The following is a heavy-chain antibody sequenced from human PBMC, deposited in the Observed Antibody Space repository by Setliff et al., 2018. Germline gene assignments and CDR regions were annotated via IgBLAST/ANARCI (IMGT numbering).Heavy chain of an antibody. CDR3: ARDLQKSCY. CDR1: GFTFSSYW. J-gene: IGHJ4*02. CDR2: TSSSGRST. Sequence: GGSLRLSCAASGFTFSSYWMSWVRQAPGKGLEWISATSSSGRSTYYADSVKGRFTISRDNSKNVLYLQMNSLKAEDTAIYYCARDLQKSCYWGQGTLVTVSS. V-gene: IGHV3-23*01.